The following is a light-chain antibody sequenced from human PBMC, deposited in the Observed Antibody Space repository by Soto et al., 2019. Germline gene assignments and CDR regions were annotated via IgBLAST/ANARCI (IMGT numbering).Light chain of an antibody. CDR2: EVS. CDR3: NSYTSSSTYVL. J-gene: IGLJ2*01. V-gene: IGLV2-14*01. Sequence: QSVLTQPASVSGSPGQSITISCTGTSSDVGAYNYVSWYQQHPGKAPKLMIYEVSNRPSGVSNRFSGSKSGNTASLTISGLQAEDEADYYCNSYTSSSTYVLFGGGTKLTVL. CDR1: SSDVGAYNY.